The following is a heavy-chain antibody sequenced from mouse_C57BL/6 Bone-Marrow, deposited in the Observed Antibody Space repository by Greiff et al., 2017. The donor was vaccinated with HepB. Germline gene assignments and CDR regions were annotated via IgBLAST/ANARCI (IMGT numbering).Heavy chain of an antibody. CDR1: GYAFTNYL. CDR3: ARSDYGSSFMDD. J-gene: IGHJ4*01. Sequence: QVQLQQSGAELVRPGTSVKVSCKASGYAFTNYLIEWVKQRPGQGLEWIGVINPGSGGTNYNEKFKGKATLTADKSSSTVYMQLSSLTSEDSAVYFCARSDYGSSFMDDWGQGTSVTVSS. V-gene: IGHV1-54*01. D-gene: IGHD1-1*01. CDR2: INPGSGGT.